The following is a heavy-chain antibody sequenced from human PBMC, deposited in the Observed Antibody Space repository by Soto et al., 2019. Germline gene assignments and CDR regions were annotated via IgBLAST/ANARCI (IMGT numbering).Heavy chain of an antibody. Sequence: DVQLVESGGGLMQPGESLRLSCAASGLTVSGKKYVAWVRQAPGKGLEWVSALYDVDGSFYADSVKGRSTTSSDSSKTTVYLQMNGLRPDDTAGYYCATWHEREHAYDVGGQGTTVTVSS. CDR2: LYDVDGS. CDR1: GLTVSGKKY. CDR3: ATWHEREHAYDV. D-gene: IGHD1-1*01. J-gene: IGHJ3*01. V-gene: IGHV3-53*01.